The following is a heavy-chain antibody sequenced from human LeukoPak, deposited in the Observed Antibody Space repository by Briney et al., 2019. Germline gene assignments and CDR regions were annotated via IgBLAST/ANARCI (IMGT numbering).Heavy chain of an antibody. V-gene: IGHV3-30*18. CDR3: AKEVGRDGNSLYYFDY. CDR1: GFTFNNYL. CDR2: ISYHEINK. Sequence: GESLTLSCAASGFTFNNYLMHWVRRAPGKGLEWVAVISYHEINKYYPDYVKGRFTISRDNSKNTLYLQMNSLRDEDTAVYYCAKEVGRDGNSLYYFDYWGRGTLVSVSS. J-gene: IGHJ4*02. D-gene: IGHD5-24*01.